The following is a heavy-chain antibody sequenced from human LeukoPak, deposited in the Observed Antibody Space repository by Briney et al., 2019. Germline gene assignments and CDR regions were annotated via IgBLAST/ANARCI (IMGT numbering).Heavy chain of an antibody. D-gene: IGHD2-15*01. J-gene: IGHJ5*02. CDR3: ARVATLTTPYNWFDP. CDR1: AGSISSGGYY. CDR2: IYYSGST. V-gene: IGHV4-31*03. Sequence: KSSETLSLTCTVSAGSISSGGYYWSWIRQHPGKGLEWIGYIYYSGSTYYNPSLKSRVTISVDTSKNQFSLKLSSVTAADTAAYYCARVATLTTPYNWFDPWGQGTLVTVSS.